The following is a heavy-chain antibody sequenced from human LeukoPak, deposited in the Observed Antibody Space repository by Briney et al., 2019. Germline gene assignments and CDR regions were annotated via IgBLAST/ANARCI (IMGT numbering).Heavy chain of an antibody. J-gene: IGHJ3*02. V-gene: IGHV3-30*04. CDR1: GFNFRSYA. Sequence: GGSLRLSCAASGFNFRSYAMHWVRQAPGKGLEWVAVISYDGSNQYSADSVKGRITISRDNSRNTMYMQLNSLRAEDTAVYYCARDRAPAGGSPWNDAFGIWGQGTVVTVSS. CDR3: ARDRAPAGGSPWNDAFGI. CDR2: ISYDGSNQ. D-gene: IGHD6-13*01.